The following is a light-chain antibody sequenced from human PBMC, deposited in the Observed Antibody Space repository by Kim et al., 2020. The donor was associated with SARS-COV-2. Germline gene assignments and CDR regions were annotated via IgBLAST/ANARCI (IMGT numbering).Light chain of an antibody. Sequence: DIQMTQSPSSLSASVGDRVTITCRASQGISNYLAWYQQKPGKVPKLLIYAASTLRSGVPSRFSGSGSVTDFTLTISSLQPEDVATYYWQKYNSAPLTFGGGTNLEI. CDR3: QKYNSAPLT. J-gene: IGKJ4*01. CDR2: AAS. CDR1: QGISNY. V-gene: IGKV1-27*01.